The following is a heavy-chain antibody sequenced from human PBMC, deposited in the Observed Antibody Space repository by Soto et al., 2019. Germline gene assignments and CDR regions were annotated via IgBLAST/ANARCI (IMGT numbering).Heavy chain of an antibody. Sequence: SVQVSCKASGGTFSSYAISWVRQAPGQGLEWMGGIIPIFGTANYAQKFQGRVTITADESTRTPYMELSSLRSEDTAVYYRARALSWYAAFAIWREGTMGPVSS. CDR2: IIPIFGTA. CDR3: ARALSWYAAFAI. J-gene: IGHJ3*02. V-gene: IGHV1-69*13. D-gene: IGHD6-13*01. CDR1: GGTFSSYA.